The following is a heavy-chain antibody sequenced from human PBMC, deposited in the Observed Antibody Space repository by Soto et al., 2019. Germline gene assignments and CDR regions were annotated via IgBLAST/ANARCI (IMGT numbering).Heavy chain of an antibody. J-gene: IGHJ5*02. D-gene: IGHD6-19*01. V-gene: IGHV1-18*01. CDR2: ISAYNGNT. CDR1: GYTLTSYG. CDR3: ARGINSSGWRNWFDP. Sequence: ASVKVSCKASGYTLTSYGISWVRQAPGQGLEWMGWISAYNGNTNYAQKLQGRVTMTTDTSTSTAYMELRSLRSDDTAVYYCARGINSSGWRNWFDPWGQGTLVTVSS.